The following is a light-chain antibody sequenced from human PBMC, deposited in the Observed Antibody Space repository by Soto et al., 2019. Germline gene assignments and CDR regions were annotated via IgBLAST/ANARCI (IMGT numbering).Light chain of an antibody. V-gene: IGKV3-20*01. CDR1: QSVSSS. J-gene: IGKJ5*01. CDR3: QQHGTSPST. Sequence: EIGMTQSPFTLSASPGDGATLTCGASQSVSSSLAWYQQKPGQTPRLLVYGASSRATGIPDRFSGSGSGTDFTLHISRMEPADFAVYYYQQHGTSPSTFGQGTRLEIK. CDR2: GAS.